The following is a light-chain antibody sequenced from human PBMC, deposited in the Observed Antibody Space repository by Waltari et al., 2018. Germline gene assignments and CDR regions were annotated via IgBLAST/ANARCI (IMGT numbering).Light chain of an antibody. CDR1: QGISNC. V-gene: IGKV1-39*01. J-gene: IGKJ3*01. CDR3: QQNYSFPVT. CDR2: TAS. Sequence: DIQLTQSPSSLSASVGDRVTVTCRASQGISNCLNWYQQKPGKAPKLLIYTASTLQSGVPSRFSGDGSGTEFTLTISSLQPEDFATYYCQQNYSFPVTFGPGTKVDI.